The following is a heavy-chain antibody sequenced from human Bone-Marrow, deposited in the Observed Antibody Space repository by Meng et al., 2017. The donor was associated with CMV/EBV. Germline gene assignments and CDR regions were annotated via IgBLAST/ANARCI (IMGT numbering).Heavy chain of an antibody. CDR3: ARDLQYCGSTSCYDDCFDP. Sequence: ASVKVSCKASGYTFTDYGISWVRQAPGQGLEWMGWISAYNGDTNYARNLRGRVTMTTDTSTTTAYMELRSLRSDDTAVYYCARDLQYCGSTSCYDDCFDPWGQGTLVNGSS. V-gene: IGHV1-18*01. J-gene: IGHJ5*02. D-gene: IGHD2-2*01. CDR1: GYTFTDYG. CDR2: ISAYNGDT.